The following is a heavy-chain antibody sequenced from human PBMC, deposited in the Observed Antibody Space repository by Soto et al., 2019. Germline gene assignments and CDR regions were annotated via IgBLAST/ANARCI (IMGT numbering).Heavy chain of an antibody. D-gene: IGHD3-22*01. Sequence: EVQLVESGGDLVQPGGSLRLSCAASGFTFSTYWMHWVRQAPGKGLLWVSRIKTDGTYATYADSVKGRFTISRHNAKNTLYLQMNSLRVEDAAVYYCAAGGSGYYANWGQGTLVTVSS. CDR1: GFTFSTYW. CDR2: IKTDGTYA. CDR3: AAGGSGYYAN. V-gene: IGHV3-74*01. J-gene: IGHJ4*02.